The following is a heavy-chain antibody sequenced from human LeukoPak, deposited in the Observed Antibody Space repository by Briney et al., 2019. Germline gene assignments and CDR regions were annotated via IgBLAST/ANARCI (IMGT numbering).Heavy chain of an antibody. V-gene: IGHV3-23*01. J-gene: IGHJ4*02. CDR2: ISGSGGST. D-gene: IGHD2-15*01. CDR3: AKDSEVHWYCSGSSCFLFDY. Sequence: GGSLRLSCAASGFTFSSYAMSWVRQAPGKGLEWASAISGSGGSTYYADSVKGRFTISRDNSKNTLYLQMNSLRAEDTAVYYCAKDSEVHWYCSGSSCFLFDYWGQGTLVTVSS. CDR1: GFTFSSYA.